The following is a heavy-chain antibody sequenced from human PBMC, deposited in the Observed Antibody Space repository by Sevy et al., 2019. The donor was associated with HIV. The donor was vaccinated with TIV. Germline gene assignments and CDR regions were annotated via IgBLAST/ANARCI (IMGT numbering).Heavy chain of an antibody. V-gene: IGHV3-23*01. CDR2: NSGSGDKT. J-gene: IGHJ4*02. Sequence: GGYLRLSCAASGFIFSSYAMSWVRQAPGKGLEWVSTNSGSGDKTFYADSVKGRFTISRDNSKNTFYLQMNSLRAEDTAVYYCAKAMNINGRYVLDYWGQGTLVTVSS. CDR1: GFIFSSYA. D-gene: IGHD1-20*01. CDR3: AKAMNINGRYVLDY.